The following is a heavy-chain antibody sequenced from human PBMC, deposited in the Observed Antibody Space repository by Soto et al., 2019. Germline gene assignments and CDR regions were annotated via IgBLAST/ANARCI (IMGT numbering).Heavy chain of an antibody. D-gene: IGHD2-15*01. V-gene: IGHV3-23*01. CDR2: ISGSGGST. CDR3: ARDLGDIVVVVAAPSGGSGMDV. J-gene: IGHJ6*02. Sequence: GGSLRLSCSASGFTFGDSAMSWVRQAPGKGLAWVSSISGSGGSTYYADSVKGRSTISRDNSKNTLYLHMNSLRAEDTAVYYRARDLGDIVVVVAAPSGGSGMDVWGQGTTVTVSS. CDR1: GFTFGDSA.